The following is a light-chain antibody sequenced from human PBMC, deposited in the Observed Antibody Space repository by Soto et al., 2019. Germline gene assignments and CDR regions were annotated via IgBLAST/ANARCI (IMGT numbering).Light chain of an antibody. Sequence: QSALTQPASVSGSPGHSITISCTGTSSDVGAYYSVSWYQHHPGKAPKLIIYGVTNRPSGVSNRFSGSKSGNTASLTISGLQAEDEADYHCSSYTSGSSHYVFGTGTKLTVL. CDR1: SSDVGAYYS. CDR2: GVT. CDR3: SSYTSGSSHYV. J-gene: IGLJ1*01. V-gene: IGLV2-14*01.